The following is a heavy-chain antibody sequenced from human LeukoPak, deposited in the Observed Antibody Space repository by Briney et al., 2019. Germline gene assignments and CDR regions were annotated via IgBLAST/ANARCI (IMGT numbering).Heavy chain of an antibody. D-gene: IGHD1-14*01. Sequence: ASVKVSCKASGHTFTTDEINWVRQAPGHGLEWMGWMNPKTGNTGYAQKFQGRVTMTRDTSISTAYMELSSLRSDDTAVYYCATDAGYWLDPWGQGTLVTVS. CDR3: ATDAGYWLDP. V-gene: IGHV1-8*01. CDR1: GHTFTTDE. J-gene: IGHJ5*02. CDR2: MNPKTGNT.